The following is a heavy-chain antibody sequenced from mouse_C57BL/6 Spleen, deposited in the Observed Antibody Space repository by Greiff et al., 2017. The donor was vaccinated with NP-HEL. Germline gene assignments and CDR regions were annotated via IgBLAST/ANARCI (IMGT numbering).Heavy chain of an antibody. J-gene: IGHJ2*01. D-gene: IGHD1-1*01. Sequence: QVQLQQPGAELVMPGASVKLSCKASGYTFTSYWMHWVKQRPGQGLEWIGEIDPSDSYTNYNQKFKGKSTLTVDKSSSTAYMQLSSLTSEDSAVYYCARGDYGSSFDYWGQGTTLTVFS. CDR1: GYTFTSYW. CDR3: ARGDYGSSFDY. V-gene: IGHV1-69*01. CDR2: IDPSDSYT.